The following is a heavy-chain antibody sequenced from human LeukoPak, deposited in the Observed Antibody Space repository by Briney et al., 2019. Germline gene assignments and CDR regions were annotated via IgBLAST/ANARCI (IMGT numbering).Heavy chain of an antibody. V-gene: IGHV3-48*03. CDR2: ISNSGNTI. CDR3: ARSSRGTGSWYYFDY. D-gene: IGHD3-10*01. J-gene: IGHJ4*02. Sequence: GGSLRLSCAASGFTFSSYEMNWVRQAPGKGLECVSYISNSGNTIYYADSVKGRFTISRDNAKNSLYLKMNSLRAEDTAVYYCARSSRGTGSWYYFDYWGQGTLVTESS. CDR1: GFTFSSYE.